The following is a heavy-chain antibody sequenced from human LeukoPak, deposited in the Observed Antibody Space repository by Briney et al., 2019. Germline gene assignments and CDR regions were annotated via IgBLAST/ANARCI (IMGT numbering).Heavy chain of an antibody. CDR2: ISSSSSYR. D-gene: IGHD3-10*01. J-gene: IGHJ4*02. V-gene: IGHV3-21*05. CDR1: GFTFSSYS. Sequence: GGSLRLSCAASGFTFSSYSMNWIRQAPGKGLEWVSYISSSSSYRNYADSVKDRFTTSRDNANNSLYLQMNSLRAEDTAVYYCARGKTPGAYWGQGTLVTVSS. CDR3: ARGKTPGAY.